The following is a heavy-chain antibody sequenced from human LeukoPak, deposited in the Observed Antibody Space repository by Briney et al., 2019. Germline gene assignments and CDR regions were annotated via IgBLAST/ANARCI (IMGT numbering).Heavy chain of an antibody. V-gene: IGHV1-69*04. Sequence: EASVKVSCKASEGTSSSYTISWVRQAPGQGLEWMGRIIPILGIANYAQKFQGRVTITADKSTSTAYMELSSLRSEDTAVYYCARETEWLVETYYYYGMDVWGQGTTVTVSS. J-gene: IGHJ6*02. CDR2: IIPILGIA. D-gene: IGHD6-19*01. CDR3: ARETEWLVETYYYYGMDV. CDR1: EGTSSSYT.